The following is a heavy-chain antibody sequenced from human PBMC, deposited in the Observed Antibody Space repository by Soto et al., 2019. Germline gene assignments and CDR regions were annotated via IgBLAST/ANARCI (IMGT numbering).Heavy chain of an antibody. J-gene: IGHJ3*02. CDR1: GFTFSSYS. D-gene: IGHD3-10*01. CDR3: ARDHMSMVRGVIDAFDI. CDR2: ISSSSSYK. Sequence: GGSLRLSCAASGFTFSSYSMNWVRQAPGKGLEWVSSISSSSSYKYYADSVKGRFTISRDNAKNSLYLQMNSLRAEDTAVYYCARDHMSMVRGVIDAFDIWGQGTMVTVSS. V-gene: IGHV3-21*01.